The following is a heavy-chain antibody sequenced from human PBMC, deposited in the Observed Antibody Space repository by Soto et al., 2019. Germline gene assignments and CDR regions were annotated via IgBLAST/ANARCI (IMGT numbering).Heavy chain of an antibody. CDR1: GYSFTSYW. CDR2: IYPGDSDT. J-gene: IGHJ4*02. V-gene: IGHV5-51*01. D-gene: IGHD3-10*01. Sequence: GESLKISCKGSGYSFTSYWIGWVRQMPGKGLEWMGIIYPGDSDTRYSPSFQGQVTISADKSISTAYLQWSSLKASDTAMYYCARFSGSYYNEGRNFDYWGQGTLVTVSS. CDR3: ARFSGSYYNEGRNFDY.